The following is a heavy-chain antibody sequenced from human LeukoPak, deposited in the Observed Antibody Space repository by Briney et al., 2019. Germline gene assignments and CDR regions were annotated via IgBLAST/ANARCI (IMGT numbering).Heavy chain of an antibody. CDR3: ARSGSRGDASDI. CDR2: IKQDASER. J-gene: IGHJ3*02. CDR1: GFTFSSYW. V-gene: IGHV3-7*03. Sequence: PGGSLRLSCAASGFTFSSYWMTWVRQAPGKGLEWVANIKQDASERYYVDSVKGRFTISRDNAKSSLYLQMNSLRAEDTAVYYCARSGSRGDASDIWGQGTKVTVSS. D-gene: IGHD5-12*01.